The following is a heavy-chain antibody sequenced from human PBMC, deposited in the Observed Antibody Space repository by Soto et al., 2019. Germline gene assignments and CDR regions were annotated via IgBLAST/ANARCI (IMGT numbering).Heavy chain of an antibody. Sequence: TWGSLRLSCAASGFTFNSYVMTWVRQAPGEGLEWVSSISRSGRGSAYYADSVKGRFTISRDNSENTLFLQMNNLRDEDTALYYCTRGRYLDSSDYWVANLPSDHLGLGTMVTVSS. CDR1: GFTFNSYV. D-gene: IGHD3-22*01. CDR3: TRGRYLDSSDYWVANLPSDH. CDR2: ISRSGRGSA. V-gene: IGHV3-23*01. J-gene: IGHJ4*02.